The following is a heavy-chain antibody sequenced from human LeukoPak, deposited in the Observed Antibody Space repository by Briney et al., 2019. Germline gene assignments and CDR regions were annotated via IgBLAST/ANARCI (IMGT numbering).Heavy chain of an antibody. CDR1: GFTVSSNY. Sequence: GGSLRLSCAASGFTVSSNYMSCVRQAPGKGLEWVSVIYSGGSTYYADSVKGRFTISRDNSKNTLYLQMNSLRAEDTAVYYCARGEYGYKRNPQFGSWGQGTLVTVSS. D-gene: IGHD5-24*01. CDR2: IYSGGST. V-gene: IGHV3-53*01. J-gene: IGHJ4*02. CDR3: ARGEYGYKRNPQFGS.